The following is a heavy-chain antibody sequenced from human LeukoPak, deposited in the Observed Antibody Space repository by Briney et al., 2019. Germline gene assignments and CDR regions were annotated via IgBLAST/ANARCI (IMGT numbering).Heavy chain of an antibody. D-gene: IGHD6-19*01. CDR3: ARDSLTPQYSSGWSRTFDY. CDR2: IYYSGST. Sequence: PSETLSLTCTVSGGSVSSGSYYWSWIRQPPGKGLEWIGYIYYSGSTNYNPSLKSRVTISVDTSKNQFSLKLSSVTAADTAVYYCARDSLTPQYSSGWSRTFDYWGQGTLVTVSS. J-gene: IGHJ4*02. V-gene: IGHV4-61*01. CDR1: GGSVSSGSYY.